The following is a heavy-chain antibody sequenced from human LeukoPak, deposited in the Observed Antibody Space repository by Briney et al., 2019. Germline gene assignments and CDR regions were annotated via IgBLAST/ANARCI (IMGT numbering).Heavy chain of an antibody. Sequence: GGSLTLSCAASGFTFSSYAMHWVSQAPGKGLEWVAVISYDGSNKYYADSVKGRFTISRDNSKNTLYLQMNSLRAEDTAVYYCANPEDGYWGQGTLVTISS. D-gene: IGHD2-15*01. CDR3: ANPEDGY. V-gene: IGHV3-30-3*01. J-gene: IGHJ4*02. CDR1: GFTFSSYA. CDR2: ISYDGSNK.